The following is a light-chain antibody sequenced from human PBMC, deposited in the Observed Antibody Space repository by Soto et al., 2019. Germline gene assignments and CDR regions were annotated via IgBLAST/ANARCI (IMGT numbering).Light chain of an antibody. CDR3: QQYGTSEII. J-gene: IGKJ5*01. V-gene: IGKV3-20*01. CDR2: DTS. Sequence: EIVLTPSPGTLSLSPGERATISCRASQTLSNSFIAWYQQKPGQAPRLLIYDTSSRATGVPDRYSASGSGTDFTLTISRLEPEDFAVFFCQQYGTSEIIFGQGTRLEIK. CDR1: QTLSNSF.